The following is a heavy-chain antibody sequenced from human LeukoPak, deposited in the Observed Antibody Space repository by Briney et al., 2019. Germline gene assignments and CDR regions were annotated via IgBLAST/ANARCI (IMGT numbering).Heavy chain of an antibody. V-gene: IGHV4-4*07. J-gene: IGHJ3*02. D-gene: IGHD3-10*01. Sequence: SETLSLTCTVSGGSISSYYWSWIRQPAGKGLEWIGRIYTSGSTNYNPSLKSRVTMSVDTSKNQFSLKLSSVTAADTAVYYCARAGLVRGVIMGLDAFDIWGQGTMVTVSS. CDR1: GGSISSYY. CDR2: IYTSGST. CDR3: ARAGLVRGVIMGLDAFDI.